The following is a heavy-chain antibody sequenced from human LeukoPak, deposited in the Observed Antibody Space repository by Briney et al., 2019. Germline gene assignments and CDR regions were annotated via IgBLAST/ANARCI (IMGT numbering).Heavy chain of an antibody. Sequence: ASVKVSCKASGYTFTSYGISWVRQAPGQGLEWMGQINPTGGSTGYAQKFQGRVTMTRDMSTSTDYMELSSLRSEDTAIYYCARDNTVGDNAWWFDPWGQGTLVTVSS. D-gene: IGHD4-23*01. V-gene: IGHV1-46*01. CDR2: INPTGGST. CDR3: ARDNTVGDNAWWFDP. CDR1: GYTFTSYG. J-gene: IGHJ5*02.